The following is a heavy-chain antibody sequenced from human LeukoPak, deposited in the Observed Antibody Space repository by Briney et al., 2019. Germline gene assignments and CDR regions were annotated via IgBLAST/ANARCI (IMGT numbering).Heavy chain of an antibody. CDR1: GFTFSNYN. CDR2: ISSSSNTI. Sequence: GGSLRLSCAASGFTFSNYNMNWVRQPPGKGLQWVSYISSSSNTIYYADSVKGRFTISRDNAKNSLFLQMNNLRAEDTAVYYCARDFAREFTIDYWGQGTLVTVSS. D-gene: IGHD3-10*01. V-gene: IGHV3-48*01. CDR3: ARDFAREFTIDY. J-gene: IGHJ4*02.